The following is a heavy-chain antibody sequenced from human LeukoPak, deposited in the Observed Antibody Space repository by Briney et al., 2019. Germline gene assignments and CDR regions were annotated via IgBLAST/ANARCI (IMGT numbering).Heavy chain of an antibody. J-gene: IGHJ4*02. V-gene: IGHV3-23*01. D-gene: IGHD3-22*01. CDR1: GFTFSSYA. CDR3: AKSYYYDSSGLPHYFDY. CDR2: ISGSGGST. Sequence: SGGSLRLSCAASGFTFSSYAMSWVRQAPGKGLEWVSAISGSGGSTYYADSVKGRFTISRDNSKNTLYLQMNSLRAEDTAVYYCAKSYYYDSSGLPHYFDYWGQGTLVTVSS.